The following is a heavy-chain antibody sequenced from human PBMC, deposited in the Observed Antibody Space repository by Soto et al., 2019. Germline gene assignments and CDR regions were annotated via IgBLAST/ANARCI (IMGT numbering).Heavy chain of an antibody. D-gene: IGHD3-3*01. CDR3: ARSFCRGGTCLGIGFDY. Sequence: EVQLVESGGGLVQPGGSLRLSCAASGFTFSGHDMHWVRQTTGEGLEWVSGAGTVGDTYYSGSVKGRFTIFRDNARNSVYLQMTRLTVGETAVYYCARSFCRGGTCLGIGFDYFAQGILVTVSS. V-gene: IGHV3-13*01. CDR2: AGTVGDT. CDR1: GFTFSGHD. J-gene: IGHJ4*02.